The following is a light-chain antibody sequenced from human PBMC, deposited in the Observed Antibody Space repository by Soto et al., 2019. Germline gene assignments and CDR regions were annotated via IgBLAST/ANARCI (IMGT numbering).Light chain of an antibody. J-gene: IGKJ4*01. CDR1: QSVRIN. V-gene: IGKV3-15*01. CDR2: DSS. CDR3: QQYDTWPTLT. Sequence: EIWMTQSPATLSVSPGERATLSCRASQSVRINLAWFQQKSGQAPRLLIYDSSTRATGIPARFSGSGSATEFTLTISSLQSEDCAVYYCQQYDTWPTLTFGGGTQVEI.